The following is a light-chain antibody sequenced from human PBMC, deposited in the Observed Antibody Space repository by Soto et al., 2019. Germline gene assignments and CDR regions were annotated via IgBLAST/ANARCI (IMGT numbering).Light chain of an antibody. CDR1: QSISIY. V-gene: IGKV1-39*01. CDR3: QQSYSTPWT. J-gene: IGKJ1*01. CDR2: AAS. Sequence: DLQMTQSPSSLSASVGDRVTITCRASQSISIYLNWYQQRPGKAPKLLIYAASSLQSGVPSRFSGSGSGTDFTLIISSLQPEDFATYYCQQSYSTPWTFGQGTKVEIK.